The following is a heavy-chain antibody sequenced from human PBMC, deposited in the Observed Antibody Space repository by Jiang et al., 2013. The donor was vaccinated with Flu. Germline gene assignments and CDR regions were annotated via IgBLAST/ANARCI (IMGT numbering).Heavy chain of an antibody. CDR2: ISWNSGSI. V-gene: IGHV3-9*01. D-gene: IGHD3-3*01. CDR1: YA. Sequence: YAMHWVRQAPGKGLEWVSGISWNSGSIGYADSVKGRFTISRDNAKNSLYLQMNSLRAEDTALYYCARARITIFGVVTKLYYYYGMDVWGQGTTVTVSS. J-gene: IGHJ6*02. CDR3: ARARITIFGVVTKLYYYYGMDV.